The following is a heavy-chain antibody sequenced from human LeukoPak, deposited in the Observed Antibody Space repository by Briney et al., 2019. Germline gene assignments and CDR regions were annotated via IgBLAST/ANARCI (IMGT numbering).Heavy chain of an antibody. D-gene: IGHD3-10*01. J-gene: IGHJ4*02. CDR3: AKVPRSGSGSFDY. CDR2: ISGSGGST. CDR1: GFTFSSYA. V-gene: IGHV3-23*01. Sequence: QAGGSLRLSCAASGFTFSSYAMSWVRQAPGKGLEWVSAISGSGGSTYYADSVKGRFTISRDNSKNTLYLQMNSLRAVDTAVYYCAKVPRSGSGSFDYWGQGTLVTVSS.